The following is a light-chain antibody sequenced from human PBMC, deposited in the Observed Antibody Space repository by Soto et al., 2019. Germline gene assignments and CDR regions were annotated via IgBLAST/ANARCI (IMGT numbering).Light chain of an antibody. CDR3: QQYSNSPFT. CDR1: QSVSSRY. V-gene: IGKV3-20*01. Sequence: EIVLTQSPGTLSMSPGERATLSCRASQSVSSRYVAWHQQKPGQAPRLLLSGATNRATGIPDRFSGSGSGTDFTHTIIRLEPEDFAVYYCQQYSNSPFTFGPGTKVEIK. CDR2: GAT. J-gene: IGKJ3*01.